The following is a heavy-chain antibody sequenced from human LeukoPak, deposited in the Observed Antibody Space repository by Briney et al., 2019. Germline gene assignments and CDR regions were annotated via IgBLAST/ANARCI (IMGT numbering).Heavy chain of an antibody. V-gene: IGHV3-74*01. CDR3: ARNMGHVDRLYYFDY. Sequence: LPGGSLRLSCAASGFTFSSYWMHWVRQAPGKGLVWVSRINSDGSSTSYADSVKGRFTISRDNAKNTLYLQMNSLRAEDTAVYYCARNMGHVDRLYYFDYWGQGTLVTVSS. CDR1: GFTFSSYW. D-gene: IGHD2/OR15-2a*01. CDR2: INSDGSST. J-gene: IGHJ4*02.